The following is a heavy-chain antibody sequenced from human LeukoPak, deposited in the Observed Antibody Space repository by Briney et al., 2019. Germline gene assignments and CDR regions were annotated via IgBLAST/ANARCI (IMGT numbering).Heavy chain of an antibody. D-gene: IGHD1-26*01. J-gene: IGHJ4*02. CDR2: IYYSGST. CDR3: RSGSYRDY. CDR1: GGSISSSSYY. Sequence: SETLSLTCTVSGGSISSSSYYWGWIRQPPGKGLEWIGSIYYSGSTYYNPSLKSRVTISVDTSKNQFSLKLSSVTAADTAVYYCRSGSYRDYWGQGTLVTVSS. V-gene: IGHV4-39*01.